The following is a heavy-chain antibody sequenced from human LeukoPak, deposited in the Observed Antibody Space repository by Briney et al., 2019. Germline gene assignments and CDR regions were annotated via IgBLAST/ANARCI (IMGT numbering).Heavy chain of an antibody. Sequence: GGSLTLSCTASGFTFSNYEMNWVRQAPGKGLEWVSYISGSGSAIDYADSVKGRFTISRDNAKNSLYLQMNSLRAEDTAVYYCAREYCSGGTCYSAGYYFDYWGQGTLVTVSS. J-gene: IGHJ4*02. V-gene: IGHV3-48*03. D-gene: IGHD2-15*01. CDR3: AREYCSGGTCYSAGYYFDY. CDR2: ISGSGSAI. CDR1: GFTFSNYE.